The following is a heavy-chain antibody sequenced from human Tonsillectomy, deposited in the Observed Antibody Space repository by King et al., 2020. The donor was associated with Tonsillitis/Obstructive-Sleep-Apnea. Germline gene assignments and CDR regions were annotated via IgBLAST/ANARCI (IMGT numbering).Heavy chain of an antibody. V-gene: IGHV4-31*03. CDR3: AGGYCGGDCSTDAFDI. CDR2: IYYSGST. D-gene: IGHD2-21*02. J-gene: IGHJ3*02. Sequence: QLQESGPGLVKSSQTLSLTCTVSGVSISSGGYYWSWIRQHPGKGLEWIGYIYYSGSTYYNPSLKSRVTISVDTSKNQFSLKLSSVTAADTAVYYCAGGYCGGDCSTDAFDIWGQGTMVTVSS. CDR1: GVSISSGGYY.